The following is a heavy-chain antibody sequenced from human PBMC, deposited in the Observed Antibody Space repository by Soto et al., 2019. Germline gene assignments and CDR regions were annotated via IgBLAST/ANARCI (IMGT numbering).Heavy chain of an antibody. Sequence: SETLSLTCAVYGGSFSGYYWSWIRQPPGKGLEWIGEINHSGSTNYNPSLKSRVTISVDTSKNQFSLKLGSVTAADTAVYYCARTPQLELDYWGQGTLVTVSS. CDR2: INHSGST. J-gene: IGHJ4*02. V-gene: IGHV4-34*01. D-gene: IGHD1-7*01. CDR3: ARTPQLELDY. CDR1: GGSFSGYY.